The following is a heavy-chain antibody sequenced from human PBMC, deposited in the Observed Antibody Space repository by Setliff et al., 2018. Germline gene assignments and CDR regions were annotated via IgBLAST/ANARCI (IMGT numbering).Heavy chain of an antibody. V-gene: IGHV2-70*12. Sequence: SGPTLVNPTQTLTLTCTVSGFSLSTSGVGVGWIRQPPGKALEWLARIDWDDDKFYSTSLKTRLTLTKDTSKNQVVLSMTNMDPVDTGIYYCAHEGRYTYGPAFDYWGQGALVTVSS. J-gene: IGHJ4*01. D-gene: IGHD5-18*01. CDR3: AHEGRYTYGPAFDY. CDR1: GFSLSTSGVG. CDR2: IDWDDDK.